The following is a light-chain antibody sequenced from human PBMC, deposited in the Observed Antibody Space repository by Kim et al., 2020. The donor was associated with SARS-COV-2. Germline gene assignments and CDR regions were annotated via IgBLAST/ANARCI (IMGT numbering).Light chain of an antibody. V-gene: IGKV1-12*01. CDR1: RDVSDW. Sequence: AYGGDRVNITSRTSRDVSDWLAWYQQKPGKAPNLLIHAASVLQSGVPSRFSGSGSGTEFTLTISSLQPEDFATYFCQQGNSFPLTFAGGTKVDIK. CDR2: AAS. CDR3: QQGNSFPLT. J-gene: IGKJ4*01.